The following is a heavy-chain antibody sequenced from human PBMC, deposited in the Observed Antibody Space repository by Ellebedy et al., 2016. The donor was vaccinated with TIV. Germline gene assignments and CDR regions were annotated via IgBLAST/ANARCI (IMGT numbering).Heavy chain of an antibody. Sequence: SETLSLXCAVYGGSFSGYYWSWIRQPPGKGLEWIGEINHSGSTNYNPSLKSRVTISVDTSKNQFSLKLSSVTAADTAVYYCARGYYGSGSFYIPYYYYGMDVWGQGTTVTVSS. CDR1: GGSFSGYY. CDR2: INHSGST. D-gene: IGHD3-10*01. CDR3: ARGYYGSGSFYIPYYYYGMDV. V-gene: IGHV4-34*01. J-gene: IGHJ6*02.